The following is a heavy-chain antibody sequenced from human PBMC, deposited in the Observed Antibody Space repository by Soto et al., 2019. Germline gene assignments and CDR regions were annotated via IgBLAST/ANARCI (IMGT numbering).Heavy chain of an antibody. J-gene: IGHJ6*02. D-gene: IGHD1-7*01. CDR3: AKENYVGVSTYYYYGMDV. Sequence: EVQLLESGGGLVQPGGSLRLSCAASGFTFSSYAMSWVRQAPGKGLEWVSAISGSGGSTYYADSVKGRFTISRDNSKNTLYLQMNSLRAEDTAVYYCAKENYVGVSTYYYYGMDVWGQGTTVTVSS. CDR2: ISGSGGST. CDR1: GFTFSSYA. V-gene: IGHV3-23*01.